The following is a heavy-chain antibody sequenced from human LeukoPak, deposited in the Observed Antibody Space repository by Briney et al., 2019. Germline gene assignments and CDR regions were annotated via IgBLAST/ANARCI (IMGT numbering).Heavy chain of an antibody. CDR3: ARSPIVVVPAAIPFFDY. J-gene: IGHJ4*02. D-gene: IGHD2-2*01. V-gene: IGHV4-4*02. CDR1: GGSISSSNW. Sequence: SETLSLTCAVSGGSISSSNWWSWVRQPPGKGLEWIGYIYHSGSTYYNPSLKSRVTISVDRSKNQFSLKLSSVTAADTAVYYCARSPIVVVPAAIPFFDYWGQGTLVTVSS. CDR2: IYHSGST.